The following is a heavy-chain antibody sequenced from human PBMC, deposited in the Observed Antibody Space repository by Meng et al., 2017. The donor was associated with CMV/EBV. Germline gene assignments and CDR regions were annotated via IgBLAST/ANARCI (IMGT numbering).Heavy chain of an antibody. D-gene: IGHD3-16*01. CDR3: ARPYYYDYSNYWYFDL. Sequence: GESLKISCKGSGYSFTRYWIGWVRQMPGKGLEWMGVIYPGDSGTRYSPSFQGQVTISVDKSISTAYLQWSSLKASDTAMYFCARPYYYDYSNYWYFDLWGRGTLVTVSS. V-gene: IGHV5-51*01. CDR1: GYSFTRYW. J-gene: IGHJ2*01. CDR2: IYPGDSGT.